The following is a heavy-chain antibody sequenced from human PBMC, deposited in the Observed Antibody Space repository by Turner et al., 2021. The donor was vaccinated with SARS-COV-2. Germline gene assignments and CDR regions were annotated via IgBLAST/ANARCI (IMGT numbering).Heavy chain of an antibody. CDR3: ARLDDSGHWGAFDI. D-gene: IGHD3-22*01. CDR1: GITLSSHG. Sequence: VQLVESGGGVVQSGSSLRLSCAASGITLSSHGMHWVRQAPGKGLEWVSVIWNDGRQKYYADSVKVRFTISRDNAKNMVYLQMNSLRAEDTAVYYCARLDDSGHWGAFDIWGQGTMVTLSS. V-gene: IGHV3-33*01. J-gene: IGHJ3*02. CDR2: IWNDGRQK.